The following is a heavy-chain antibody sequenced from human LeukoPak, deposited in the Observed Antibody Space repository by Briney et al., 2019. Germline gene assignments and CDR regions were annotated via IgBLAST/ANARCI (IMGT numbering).Heavy chain of an antibody. V-gene: IGHV4-39*07. CDR3: ARDGRGYCSGGSCTEFDP. J-gene: IGHJ5*02. CDR2: IYYSGST. D-gene: IGHD2-15*01. CDR1: GASVSGSNYY. Sequence: SETLSLTCAVSGASVSGSNYYWGWIRQPPGKGLEWIGSIYYSGSTYYNPSLKSRVTISVDTSKNQFSLKLSSVTAADTAVYYCARDGRGYCSGGSCTEFDPWGQGTLVTVSS.